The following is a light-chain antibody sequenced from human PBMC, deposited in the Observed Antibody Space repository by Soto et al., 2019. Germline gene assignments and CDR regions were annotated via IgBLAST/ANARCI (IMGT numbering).Light chain of an antibody. CDR3: CSYTSNSNWV. J-gene: IGLJ3*02. CDR1: SSDIGSYNF. V-gene: IGLV2-23*01. CDR2: EGN. Sequence: QSVLTQPASVSGSPGQSITISCTGTSSDIGSYNFVSWYQQHPGKVPKLIIYEGNKWPSGVSNRFSGSKSGNTASLTISGLQAEDEADYYCCSYTSNSNWVFGGGTKVTVL.